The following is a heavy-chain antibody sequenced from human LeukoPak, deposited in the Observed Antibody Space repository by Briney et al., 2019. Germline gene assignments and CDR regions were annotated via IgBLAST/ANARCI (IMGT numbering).Heavy chain of an antibody. CDR1: GGSFSGYY. V-gene: IGHV4-34*01. D-gene: IGHD5-18*01. CDR2: INHSGST. CDR3: ARGRRGYSYGFDY. Sequence: PSETLSLTCAVYGGSFSGYYWSWIRQPPGKGLEWIGEINHSGSTNYNPSLKSRVTISVDTPKNQFSLKLSSVTAADTAVYYCARGRRGYSYGFDYWGQGTLVTVSS. J-gene: IGHJ4*02.